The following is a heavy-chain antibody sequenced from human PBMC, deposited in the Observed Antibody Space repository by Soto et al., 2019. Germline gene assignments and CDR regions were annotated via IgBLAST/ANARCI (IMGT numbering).Heavy chain of an antibody. D-gene: IGHD6-13*01. Sequence: PGGSLRLSCAASGINFNDYWMSWVRQAPGKGLEWVANIKEDGSSKYYVDSVKGRFTISRDNAKNSLYLQMNSLRAEDTAVYYCARDRLAAAPRGFDPWGQGTLVTVSS. CDR3: ARDRLAAAPRGFDP. CDR1: GINFNDYW. CDR2: IKEDGSSK. J-gene: IGHJ5*02. V-gene: IGHV3-7*03.